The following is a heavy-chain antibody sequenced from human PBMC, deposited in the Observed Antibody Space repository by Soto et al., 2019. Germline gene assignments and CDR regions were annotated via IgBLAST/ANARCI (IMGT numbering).Heavy chain of an antibody. V-gene: IGHV4-31*03. CDR3: ARDQLAEVSTSASYYYYYGMDV. CDR1: GFSISSGGYY. CDR2: IYYSGST. D-gene: IGHD2-2*01. J-gene: IGHJ6*02. Sequence: SDTLSLTCTFSGFSISSGGYYWSWISQHPGKGLEWIGYIYYSGSTYYNPSLKSRVTISVDTSKNQFSLKLSSVTAADTAVYYCARDQLAEVSTSASYYYYYGMDVWGQGTTVTVS.